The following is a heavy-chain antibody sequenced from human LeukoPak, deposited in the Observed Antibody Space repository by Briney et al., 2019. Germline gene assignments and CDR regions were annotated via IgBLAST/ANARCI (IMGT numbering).Heavy chain of an antibody. CDR1: GFTFSSYG. V-gene: IGHV3-30*03. D-gene: IGHD3-16*01. J-gene: IGHJ3*02. Sequence: GGSLRLSCAASGFTFSSYGMHWVRQAPGKGLEWVAVISYDGSNKYYADSVKGRFTISRDNSKNTLYLQMNSLRAEDTAVYYCARWGNRDSFDIWGQGTMVTVSS. CDR2: ISYDGSNK. CDR3: ARWGNRDSFDI.